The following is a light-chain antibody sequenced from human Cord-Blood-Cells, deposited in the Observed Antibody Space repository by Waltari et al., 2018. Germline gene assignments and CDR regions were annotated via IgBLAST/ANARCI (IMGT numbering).Light chain of an antibody. CDR1: QSVLYSSKNKNY. V-gene: IGKV4-1*01. Sequence: DIVMTQSPESLAVSLGERATINCKSTQSVLYSSKNKNYLAWYQQKPRQPPKLLIYWASTRESGVPDRFSGSGSGTDFTLTISSLQAEDVAVYYCQQYYSTPYTFGQGTKLEIK. CDR3: QQYYSTPYT. J-gene: IGKJ2*01. CDR2: WAS.